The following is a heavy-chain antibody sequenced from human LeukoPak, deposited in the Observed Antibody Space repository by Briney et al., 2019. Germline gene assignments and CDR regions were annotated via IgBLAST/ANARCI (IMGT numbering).Heavy chain of an antibody. Sequence: ASVKVSCKASGYTFTSYAMNWVRQAPGQGLEWMGWINTNTGNPTYVQGFTGRFVFSLDTSVSTAYLQISSLKAEDTAVYYCARNYDFWSGYYISSFDYWGQGTLVTVSS. CDR1: GYTFTSYA. CDR2: INTNTGNP. V-gene: IGHV7-4-1*02. J-gene: IGHJ4*02. CDR3: ARNYDFWSGYYISSFDY. D-gene: IGHD3-3*01.